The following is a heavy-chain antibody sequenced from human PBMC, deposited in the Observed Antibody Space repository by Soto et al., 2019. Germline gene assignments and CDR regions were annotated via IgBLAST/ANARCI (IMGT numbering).Heavy chain of an antibody. CDR1: GFTFSSFG. CDR3: ARDLGGMDV. J-gene: IGHJ6*02. Sequence: SGFTFSSFGMHWVRQAPGKGLEWVAVILFDGTNKYYAETVKGRFTISRDNSKNTLYLQMNSLRAEDTAVYYCARDLGGMDVWGQGTTVTVSS. CDR2: ILFDGTNK. V-gene: IGHV3-33*05. D-gene: IGHD7-27*01.